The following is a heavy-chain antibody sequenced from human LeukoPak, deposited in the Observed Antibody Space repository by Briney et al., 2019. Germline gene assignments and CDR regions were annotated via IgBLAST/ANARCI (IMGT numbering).Heavy chain of an antibody. CDR2: IYYSGSA. D-gene: IGHD2-2*01. Sequence: ASETLSLTCTVSGGSISGYYWSWIRQPPGKGLEWIGYIYYSGSANYNPAPKGRVTMSLHTSKNQFSLKVSSVTAADTAVYFCARGSCSSTSCYYFDYWGQGTLVTVSS. CDR3: ARGSCSSTSCYYFDY. V-gene: IGHV4-59*01. J-gene: IGHJ4*02. CDR1: GGSISGYY.